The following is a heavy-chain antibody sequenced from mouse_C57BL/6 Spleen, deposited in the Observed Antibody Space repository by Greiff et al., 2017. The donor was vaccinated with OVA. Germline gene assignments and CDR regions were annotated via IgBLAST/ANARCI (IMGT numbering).Heavy chain of an antibody. D-gene: IGHD2-1*01. J-gene: IGHJ4*01. CDR1: GFNIKDYY. Sequence: VQLKESGAELVRPGASVKLSCTASGFNIKDYYMHWVKQRPEQGLEWIGRIDPEDGDNEYAPKFQGKATMTADTSSNTAYLQLSSLTSEDTAVYYCTKPFYYGNYVAMDYWGQGTSGTVSS. CDR2: IDPEDGDN. V-gene: IGHV14-1*01. CDR3: TKPFYYGNYVAMDY.